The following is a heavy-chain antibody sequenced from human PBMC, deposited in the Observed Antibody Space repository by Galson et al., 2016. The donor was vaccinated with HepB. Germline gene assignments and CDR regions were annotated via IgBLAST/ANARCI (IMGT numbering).Heavy chain of an antibody. CDR2: ISFSSTYT. V-gene: IGHV3-11*06. CDR1: GFIFSDYY. D-gene: IGHD3-10*01. Sequence: SLRLSCAASGFIFSDYYMTWIRQAPGKGLEWVSSISFSSTYTNYADSVRGRFTISRDNAKNSLYLQLNNLRAEDTAVYYCARDALPGDWFDPWGQGTLVTVSS. CDR3: ARDALPGDWFDP. J-gene: IGHJ5*02.